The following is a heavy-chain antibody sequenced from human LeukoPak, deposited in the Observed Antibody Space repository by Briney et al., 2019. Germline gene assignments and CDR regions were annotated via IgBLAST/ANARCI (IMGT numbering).Heavy chain of an antibody. CDR1: GFAIKTYA. J-gene: IGHJ4*02. Sequence: GGSLRLSCAASGFAIKTYAIHWVRQTPGKGLEWVTFISYDGVVKYYADSVKGRLIISRDNSKNTVNLHMSSLRPEDTAVYYCARDLSTHYSIDFWGPGTLVSVSS. D-gene: IGHD2/OR15-2a*01. V-gene: IGHV3-30-3*01. CDR2: ISYDGVVK. CDR3: ARDLSTHYSIDF.